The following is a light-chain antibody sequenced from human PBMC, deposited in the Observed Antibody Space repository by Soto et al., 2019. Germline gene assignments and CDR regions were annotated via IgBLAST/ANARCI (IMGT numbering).Light chain of an antibody. CDR2: GAS. Sequence: EILLTQSPGTLSLSPGERATLSCRASQSVRNSYLAWYQQKPGQAPRLRIYGASGRATDIPDRFSSSGSGTDFTLTIRRLEPEDFEVYYCQHYGSSPYTFGQGTKLEI. V-gene: IGKV3-20*01. CDR1: QSVRNSY. J-gene: IGKJ2*01. CDR3: QHYGSSPYT.